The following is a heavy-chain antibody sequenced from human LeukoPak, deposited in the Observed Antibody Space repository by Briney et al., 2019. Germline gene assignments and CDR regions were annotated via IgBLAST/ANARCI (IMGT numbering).Heavy chain of an antibody. V-gene: IGHV4-59*01. Sequence: SETLSLTCTVSGGSISNYYWSWIRQPPEKGLEYIGYIYYTGSTYYNPSLKSRVTISLDTSKNQFSLKLSSVTAADTAVYYCVRRYYYDIWGQGALVTVSS. CDR2: IYYTGST. CDR3: VRRYYYDI. D-gene: IGHD3-22*01. CDR1: GGSISNYY. J-gene: IGHJ4*02.